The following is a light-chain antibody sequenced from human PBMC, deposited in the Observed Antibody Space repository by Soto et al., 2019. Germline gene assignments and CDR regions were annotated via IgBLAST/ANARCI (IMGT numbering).Light chain of an antibody. CDR1: QSVGTY. Sequence: EIVLTQSPATLSLSPGERATPSCRASQSVGTYLAWYQQKPGQAPRLLIYDASIRATGFQARFSGSGSGTDFTLTISSREPEDFAVYYCQQRTNWPPLTFGGGTKVEIK. V-gene: IGKV3-11*01. CDR3: QQRTNWPPLT. CDR2: DAS. J-gene: IGKJ4*01.